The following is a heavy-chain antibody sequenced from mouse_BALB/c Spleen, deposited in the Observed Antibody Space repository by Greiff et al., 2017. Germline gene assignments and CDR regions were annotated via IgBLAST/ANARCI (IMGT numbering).Heavy chain of an antibody. CDR1: GYTFSSYW. J-gene: IGHJ3*01. CDR3: ATANSWFAY. V-gene: IGHV1-9*01. D-gene: IGHD3-3*01. Sequence: QVQLQQSGAELMKPGASVKISCKATGYTFSSYWIEWVKQRPGHGLEWIGEILPGSGSTNYNEKFKGKATFTADTSSNTAYMQLSSLTSEDSAVYYCATANSWFAYWGQGTLVTVSA. CDR2: ILPGSGST.